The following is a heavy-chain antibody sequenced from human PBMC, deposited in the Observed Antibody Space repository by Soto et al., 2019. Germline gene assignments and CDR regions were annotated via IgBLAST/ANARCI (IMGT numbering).Heavy chain of an antibody. CDR1: GYTFTGYY. J-gene: IGHJ6*02. CDR2: INPNSGGT. CDR3: ARGITIFGVVITHYYGMDV. D-gene: IGHD3-3*01. V-gene: IGHV1-2*04. Sequence: GASVKVSCKASGYTFTGYYMHWVRQAPGQGLEWMGWINPNSGGTNYAQKFQGWVTMTRDTSISTAYMELSRLRSDDTAVYYCARGITIFGVVITHYYGMDVWGQGTTVT.